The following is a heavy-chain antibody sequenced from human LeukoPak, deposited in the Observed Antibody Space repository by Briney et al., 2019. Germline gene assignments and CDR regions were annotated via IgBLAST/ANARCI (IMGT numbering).Heavy chain of an antibody. D-gene: IGHD2-21*01. CDR1: GGSINSGGYY. J-gene: IGHJ3*02. CDR2: IYHSGIT. CDR3: ARDVVVVIGSMGAFDI. Sequence: SETLSLTCTVSGGSINSGGYYWSWIRQSPGKGLEWIGYIYHSGITYYSPSLKSRVTISLDRSKNPFSLKLNSVTAADTAVYYCARDVVVVIGSMGAFDIWGQGTMVTVSS. V-gene: IGHV4-30-2*06.